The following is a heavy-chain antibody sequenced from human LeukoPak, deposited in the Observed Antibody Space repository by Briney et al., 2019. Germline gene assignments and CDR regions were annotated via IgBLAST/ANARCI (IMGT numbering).Heavy chain of an antibody. D-gene: IGHD2-2*01. V-gene: IGHV1-2*02. J-gene: IGHJ3*02. CDR3: TTDSVVVRNSMNAFDI. CDR2: INPDGGGT. CDR1: GYTFTGKY. Sequence: ASVKVSCKASGYTFTGKYMHWVRQAPGQGLEWMGWINPDGGGTRYPQKFQGRVTMTRDTSITTAYMELYSLRSDNTAVYFCTTDSVVVRNSMNAFDIWGQGTMVTASS.